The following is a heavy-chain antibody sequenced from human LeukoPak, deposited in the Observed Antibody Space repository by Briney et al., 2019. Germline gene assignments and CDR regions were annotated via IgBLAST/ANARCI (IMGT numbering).Heavy chain of an antibody. Sequence: SETLSLTCTVSGSSISSGYYWGWIRQPPGKGLEWIGNMHHSGNTYYSPSLRSRVTISIDTSNNQFSLKLTSVTAADTAVYYCAGADYDFWSGLYTHWGQGTLVTVSS. V-gene: IGHV4-38-2*02. D-gene: IGHD3-3*01. CDR2: MHHSGNT. CDR3: AGADYDFWSGLYTH. CDR1: GSSISSGYY. J-gene: IGHJ4*02.